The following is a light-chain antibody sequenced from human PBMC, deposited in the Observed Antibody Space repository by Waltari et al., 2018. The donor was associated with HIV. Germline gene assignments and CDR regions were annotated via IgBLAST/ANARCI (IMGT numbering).Light chain of an antibody. J-gene: IGKJ1*01. CDR2: RKS. V-gene: IGKV1-5*03. Sequence: DIQMTQSPSTLSASVGDRVTITCRASQSIRNFLAWYQQKPGKAPKLIIYRKSTLESGVPSRFSGVGSGTEFTLTISSLQSDDSATYYCQQYTTEPWTFGQGTKVQIK. CDR3: QQYTTEPWT. CDR1: QSIRNF.